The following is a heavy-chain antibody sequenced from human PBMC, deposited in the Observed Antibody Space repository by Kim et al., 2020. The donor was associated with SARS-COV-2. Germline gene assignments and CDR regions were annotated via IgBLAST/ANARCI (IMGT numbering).Heavy chain of an antibody. V-gene: IGHV1-69*01. Sequence: GRVTITADESTSTAYMELSSLRSEDTAVYYCARDPDNYYDSSGYFQRFDYWGQGTLVTVSS. D-gene: IGHD3-22*01. J-gene: IGHJ4*02. CDR3: ARDPDNYYDSSGYFQRFDY.